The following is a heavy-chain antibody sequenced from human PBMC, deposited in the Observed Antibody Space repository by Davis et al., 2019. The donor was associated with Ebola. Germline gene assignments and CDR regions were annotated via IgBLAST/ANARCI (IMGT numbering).Heavy chain of an antibody. J-gene: IGHJ6*02. CDR2: ISSSGSNI. CDR3: TRGDVVMDSYGMDV. CDR1: GSTFSTYE. V-gene: IGHV3-48*03. Sequence: SLKISCAASGSTFSTYEMNWVRQAPGKGLEWVSYISSSGSNIYYADSVKGRFTISRDNAKNMLYLQMNSLRVEDTAVYYCTRGDVVMDSYGMDVWGQGTTVTVSS. D-gene: IGHD2/OR15-2a*01.